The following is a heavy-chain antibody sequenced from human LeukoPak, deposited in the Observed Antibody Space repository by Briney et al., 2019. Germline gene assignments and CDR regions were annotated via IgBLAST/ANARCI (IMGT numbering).Heavy chain of an antibody. CDR1: GFTVSNAW. CDR3: AVGTSGPGGNWLDP. V-gene: IGHV3-15*01. CDR2: IKSKSDGGTT. Sequence: GGSLRLSCAASGFTVSNAWMSWVRQAPGKGLEWVGRIKSKSDGGTTDYAAPVKGRFTISRDESKNTLYLQMSNLKTEDTAVYYCAVGTSGPGGNWLDPWGQGTLVTVSS. J-gene: IGHJ5*02. D-gene: IGHD5-12*01.